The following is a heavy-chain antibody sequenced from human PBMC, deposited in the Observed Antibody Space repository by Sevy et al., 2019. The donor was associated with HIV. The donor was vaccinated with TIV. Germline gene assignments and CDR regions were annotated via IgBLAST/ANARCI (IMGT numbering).Heavy chain of an antibody. J-gene: IGHJ4*02. D-gene: IGHD3-22*01. CDR1: GYTFTSYD. Sequence: ASVKVYCKASGYTFTSYDINWVRQATGQGLEWMGWMNPNSGNTGYAQKFQGRVTMTRNTSISTAYMELSSLRSEDTAVYYCAMTYYYDSSGYYYRDYFDYWGQGTLVTVSS. CDR2: MNPNSGNT. CDR3: AMTYYYDSSGYYYRDYFDY. V-gene: IGHV1-8*01.